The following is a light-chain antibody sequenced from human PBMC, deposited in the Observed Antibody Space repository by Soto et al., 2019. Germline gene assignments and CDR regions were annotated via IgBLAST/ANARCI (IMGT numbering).Light chain of an antibody. V-gene: IGKV3-15*01. CDR1: QGIGDT. CDR2: DTS. CDR3: QPINNSPLT. Sequence: EVVMTQSPATLSVSPGEGVTLSCRASQGIGDTLAWYQHKPGQTPRLLIYDTSTRATGVPARFRGSRSGPEFSLTIDSLHSDDVASYYCQPINNSPLTFGGGTKVESK. J-gene: IGKJ4*01.